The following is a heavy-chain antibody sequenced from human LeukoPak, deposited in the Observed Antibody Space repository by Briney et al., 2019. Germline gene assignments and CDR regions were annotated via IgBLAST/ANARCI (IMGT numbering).Heavy chain of an antibody. Sequence: GGSLRLSCAASGFTFSSYSMNWVRQAPGKGLEWVSSISSSSSYINYADSVKGRFTISRDNAKNSLYLQMNSLRAEDTAVYYCARDLRSSGYYAFDYWGQGILVTVSS. CDR1: GFTFSSYS. CDR3: ARDLRSSGYYAFDY. CDR2: ISSSSSYI. J-gene: IGHJ4*02. V-gene: IGHV3-21*01. D-gene: IGHD3-22*01.